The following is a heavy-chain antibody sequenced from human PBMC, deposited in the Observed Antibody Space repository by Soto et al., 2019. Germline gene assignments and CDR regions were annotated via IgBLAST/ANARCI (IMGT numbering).Heavy chain of an antibody. D-gene: IGHD1-1*01. CDR1: GFTFTTYA. CDR2: ISGGGAIT. CDR3: AKFGMATTKRSPPYYFDY. V-gene: IGHV3-23*01. Sequence: GSLRLSCVASGFTFTTYALSWVSQAPGKGLEWVSIISGGGAITSYIDSVKGRFTISRDNSKNTFYLQMNSLRAEDTAVYYCAKFGMATTKRSPPYYFDYWGQGTLVTVSS. J-gene: IGHJ4*02.